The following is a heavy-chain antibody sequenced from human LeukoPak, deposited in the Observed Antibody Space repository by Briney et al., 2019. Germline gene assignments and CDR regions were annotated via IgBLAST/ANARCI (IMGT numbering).Heavy chain of an antibody. J-gene: IGHJ4*02. CDR1: GFTFSSYA. D-gene: IGHD4-17*01. CDR2: ISGSGGST. Sequence: GGSLRLSCAVSGFTFSSYAMSWVRQAPGKGLEWVSGISGSGGSTYYADSVKGRFTISRDNSKKTLYLQMNSLRGEDTAVYYCASHMTTVTSGGDCWGQGTLVTVSS. CDR3: ASHMTTVTSGGDC. V-gene: IGHV3-23*01.